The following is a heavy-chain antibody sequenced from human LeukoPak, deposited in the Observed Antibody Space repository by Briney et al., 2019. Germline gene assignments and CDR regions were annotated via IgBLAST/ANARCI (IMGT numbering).Heavy chain of an antibody. V-gene: IGHV3-64*04. CDR2: INTNGANT. D-gene: IGHD3-22*01. CDR1: GFTFKSYA. CDR3: ARVGNYYDSSGYYLSFDY. Sequence: GGSLRLSCSASGFTFKSYAMHWVRQAPGKGLEYVSSINTNGANTYYADSVKGRFTISRDNSKNTLYLQMNSLRAEDTAVYYCARVGNYYDSSGYYLSFDYWGQGTLVTVSS. J-gene: IGHJ4*02.